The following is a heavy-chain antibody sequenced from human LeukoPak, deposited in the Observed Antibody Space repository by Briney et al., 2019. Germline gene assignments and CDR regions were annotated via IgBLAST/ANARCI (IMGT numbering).Heavy chain of an antibody. CDR1: GFTFSTYR. CDR2: ISDSGTTK. J-gene: IGHJ2*01. Sequence: PGGSLRLSCAASGFTFSTYRMSWVRQTPGKGVERDSYISDSGTTKNYIDSVRGRFAISRDNAKNSLYLQMNSLRAEDTAVYFCAREEFSSNWGQYWYFDLWGRGTLVTVSS. D-gene: IGHD6-13*01. V-gene: IGHV3-48*04. CDR3: AREEFSSNWGQYWYFDL.